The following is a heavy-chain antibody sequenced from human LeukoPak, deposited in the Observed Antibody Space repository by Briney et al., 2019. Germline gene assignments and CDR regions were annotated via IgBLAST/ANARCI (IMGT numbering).Heavy chain of an antibody. Sequence: SETLSLTCAVYGESFSGYYWSWIRQPPGKGLEWIGSIYYSGSTYYNPSLKSRVTISVDTSKNQFSLKLSSVTAADTAVYYCARTKLYCSGGSCYSSLDYWGQGTLVTVSS. J-gene: IGHJ4*02. CDR3: ARTKLYCSGGSCYSSLDY. CDR1: GESFSGYY. CDR2: IYYSGST. V-gene: IGHV4-34*01. D-gene: IGHD2-15*01.